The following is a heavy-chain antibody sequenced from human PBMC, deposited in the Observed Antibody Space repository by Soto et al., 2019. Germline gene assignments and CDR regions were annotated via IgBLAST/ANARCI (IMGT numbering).Heavy chain of an antibody. D-gene: IGHD2-15*01. V-gene: IGHV3-23*01. CDR1: GFTFSSYA. CDR3: ARSVDLDH. CDR2: ISGNGADT. Sequence: DVQLLESGVVLVQPGGSVRLSCAASGFTFSSYAMSWVRQAPGKGLEWVSAISGNGADTSYADSVRGRCTISRDNTKHLLYLQMHSLRAEDTAVYYCARSVDLDHWGQGTLGTVAS. J-gene: IGHJ4*02.